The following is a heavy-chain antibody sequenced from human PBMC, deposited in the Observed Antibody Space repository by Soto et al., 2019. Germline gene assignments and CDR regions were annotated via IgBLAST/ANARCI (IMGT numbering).Heavy chain of an antibody. CDR2: IFYSGTA. CDR3: GISDYGKAYFDP. J-gene: IGHJ5*02. CDR1: GDSISSGNHY. V-gene: IGHV4-30-4*01. D-gene: IGHD3-10*01. Sequence: PSETLSLTCTVSGDSISSGNHYWSWIRQPPGKGLEWIGYIFYSGTAYYNPSLKRRLTLSVDTSKNQFSQKMSSVTAADTAVYFCGISDYGKAYFDPWGQGSLVTVSS.